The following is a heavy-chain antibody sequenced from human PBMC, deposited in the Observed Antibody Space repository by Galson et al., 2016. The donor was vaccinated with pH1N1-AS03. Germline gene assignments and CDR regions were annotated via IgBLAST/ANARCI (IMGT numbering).Heavy chain of an antibody. V-gene: IGHV3-64*02. CDR2: ISSDGGST. CDR3: ERAGGY. CDR1: GFIFSNHG. J-gene: IGHJ4*02. Sequence: SLRLFCAASGFIFSNHGMHWARQAPGKGPEFVARISSDGGSTYYADSVKARFTISRDNSKNTLYLQMDSLRVEDTAVYYCERAGGYWGQGTLVTVSS.